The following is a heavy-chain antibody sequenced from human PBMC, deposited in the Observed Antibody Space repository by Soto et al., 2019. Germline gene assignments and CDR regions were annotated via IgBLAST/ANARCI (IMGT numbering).Heavy chain of an antibody. J-gene: IGHJ4*02. CDR2: IVVGSGNT. CDR1: GFTFTSSA. V-gene: IGHV1-58*01. D-gene: IGHD6-19*01. Sequence: QMQLVQSGPEVKKPGTSVKVSCKASGFTFTSSAVQWVRQARGQRLEWIGWIVVGSGNTNYAQKFQERVTITRDMSISTAYMELSSLRSEDTAVYYCAADQPLAVAGHFDYWGQGTLVTVSS. CDR3: AADQPLAVAGHFDY.